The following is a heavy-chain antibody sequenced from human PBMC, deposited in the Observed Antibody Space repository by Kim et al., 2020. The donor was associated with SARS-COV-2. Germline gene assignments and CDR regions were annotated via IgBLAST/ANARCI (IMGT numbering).Heavy chain of an antibody. CDR2: INHSGST. D-gene: IGHD4-17*01. Sequence: SETLSLTCAVYGGSFSGYYWSWIRQPPGKGLEWIGEINHSGSTNYNPSLKSRVTISVDTSKNQFSLKLSSVTAADTAVYYCARASYGDYALDYWGQGTLVTVSS. J-gene: IGHJ4*02. CDR3: ARASYGDYALDY. V-gene: IGHV4-34*01. CDR1: GGSFSGYY.